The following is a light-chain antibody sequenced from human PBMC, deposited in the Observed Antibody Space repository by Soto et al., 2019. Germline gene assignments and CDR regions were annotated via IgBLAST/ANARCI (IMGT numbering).Light chain of an antibody. V-gene: IGKV3-15*01. CDR2: GAS. J-gene: IGKJ1*01. Sequence: EIGLKQSPGTLSLSPGERATFSCRASQSVSSNYLAWYQQKLGQAPRLLIYGASTRATGIPARFSGSGSGTEFTLTISSLQSEDFAIYYCQQYNNWPRTFGQGTKVDIK. CDR1: QSVSSN. CDR3: QQYNNWPRT.